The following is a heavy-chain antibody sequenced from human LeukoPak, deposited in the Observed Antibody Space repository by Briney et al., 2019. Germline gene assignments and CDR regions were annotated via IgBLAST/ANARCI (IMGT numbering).Heavy chain of an antibody. Sequence: GGSLRLSCAASGWTFTSYAMSGVRQAPGKGLEWVSAISGSGGSTYYADSVKGRFTISRDNSKNTLYLQMNSLRAEDTAVYYCATVAGPTFYYFDYWGQGTLVTVSS. J-gene: IGHJ4*02. CDR3: ATVAGPTFYYFDY. CDR2: ISGSGGST. V-gene: IGHV3-23*01. CDR1: GWTFTSYA. D-gene: IGHD6-19*01.